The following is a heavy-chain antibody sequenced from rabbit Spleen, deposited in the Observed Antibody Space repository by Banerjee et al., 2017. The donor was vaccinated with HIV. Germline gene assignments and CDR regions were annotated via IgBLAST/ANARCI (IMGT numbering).Heavy chain of an antibody. V-gene: IGHV1S45*01. CDR3: ARDYIGSAWQFGL. J-gene: IGHJ4*01. CDR1: GFTISSGQW. D-gene: IGHD4-2*01. Sequence: QEQLVESGGDLVQPEGSLTLCCTASGFTISSGQWICWVRQAPGKGLEWIACIYTGSSGTTYYASWAKGRFTISKTSTTVDLKMTSLTVADTATYFCARDYIGSAWQFGLWGPGTLVTVS. CDR2: IYTGSSGTT.